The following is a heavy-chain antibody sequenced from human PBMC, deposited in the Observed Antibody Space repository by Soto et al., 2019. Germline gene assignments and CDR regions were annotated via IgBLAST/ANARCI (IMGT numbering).Heavy chain of an antibody. CDR2: ISYDGSNK. D-gene: IGHD1-26*01. CDR1: GFTFSSYG. Sequence: GGSLRLSCAASGFTFSSYGMHWVRQAPGKGLEWVAVISYDGSNKYYADSVKGRFTISRDNSKNTLYLQMNSLRAEDTAVYYCAKGGASWELLPALSYYYYGMDVWGQGTTVTVSS. J-gene: IGHJ6*02. V-gene: IGHV3-30*18. CDR3: AKGGASWELLPALSYYYYGMDV.